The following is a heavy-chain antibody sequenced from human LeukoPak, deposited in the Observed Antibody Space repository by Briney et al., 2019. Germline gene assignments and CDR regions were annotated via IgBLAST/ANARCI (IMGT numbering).Heavy chain of an antibody. J-gene: IGHJ4*02. CDR2: ISGSGGST. CDR1: GFTFSSYA. Sequence: PGGSLRLSCAASGFTFSSYAMSWVRLAPGKGLEWVSAISGSGGSTYYADSVKGRFTISRDNSKNTLYLQMNSLRAEDTAVYYCAKLPTYYYDSSGYYSQYYFDYWGQGTLVTVSS. D-gene: IGHD3-22*01. CDR3: AKLPTYYYDSSGYYSQYYFDY. V-gene: IGHV3-23*01.